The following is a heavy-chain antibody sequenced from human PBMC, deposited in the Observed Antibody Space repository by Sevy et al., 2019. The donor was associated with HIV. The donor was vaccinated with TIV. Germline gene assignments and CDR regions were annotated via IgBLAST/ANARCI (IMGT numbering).Heavy chain of an antibody. Sequence: SETLSRTCTVSGDSINTYYWSWIRQPPGKGLEWIGYVSHSGNTNYNPSLKSRVSMSVDTSTNQFSLKVKSVTAADTAVYYCARLRWDLVVVPGATPGCYFDSWGQGTLVTVSS. J-gene: IGHJ4*02. D-gene: IGHD2-2*02. CDR1: GDSINTYY. V-gene: IGHV4-59*08. CDR2: VSHSGNT. CDR3: ARLRWDLVVVPGATPGCYFDS.